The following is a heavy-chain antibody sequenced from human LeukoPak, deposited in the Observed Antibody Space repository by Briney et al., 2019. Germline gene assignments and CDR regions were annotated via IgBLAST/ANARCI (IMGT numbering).Heavy chain of an antibody. J-gene: IGHJ4*02. Sequence: SGPTLVNPTQTLTLTCTFSGFSLSTSGVGVGWIRRPPGKALEWLALIYWDDDKRYSPSLKSRLTITKDTSKNQVVLTMTNMDPVDTATYYCAHRRTETLRYFDWYFDYWGQGTLVTVSS. CDR3: AHRRTETLRYFDWYFDY. CDR2: IYWDDDK. V-gene: IGHV2-5*02. CDR1: GFSLSTSGVG. D-gene: IGHD3-9*01.